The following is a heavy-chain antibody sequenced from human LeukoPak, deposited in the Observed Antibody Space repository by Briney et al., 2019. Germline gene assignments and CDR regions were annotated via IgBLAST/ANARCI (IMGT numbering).Heavy chain of an antibody. J-gene: IGHJ4*02. CDR3: ASTDILTGYSNFDY. D-gene: IGHD3-9*01. CDR1: GGSISSGGYY. Sequence: SETLSLTCTVSGGSISSGGYYWSWIRQHPGKGLEWIGYIYYSGSTYYNPSLKSRVTISVDTSKNQFSLKLSFVTAADTAVYYCASTDILTGYSNFDYWGQGTLVTVSS. V-gene: IGHV4-31*03. CDR2: IYYSGST.